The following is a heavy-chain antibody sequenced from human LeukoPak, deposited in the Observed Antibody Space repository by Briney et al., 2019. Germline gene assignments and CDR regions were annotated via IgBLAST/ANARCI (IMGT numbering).Heavy chain of an antibody. CDR1: GYTFTGYY. CDR2: INPNSGGT. CDR3: ARDMLRRGYSYGLDY. J-gene: IGHJ4*02. V-gene: IGHV1-2*06. D-gene: IGHD5-18*01. Sequence: ASVKVSCKAFGYTFTGYYMHWVRQAPGQGLEWMGRINPNSGGTNYAQKFQGRVTMTRDTSTSTAYMELRSLRSDDTAVYYCARDMLRRGYSYGLDYWGQGTLVTVSS.